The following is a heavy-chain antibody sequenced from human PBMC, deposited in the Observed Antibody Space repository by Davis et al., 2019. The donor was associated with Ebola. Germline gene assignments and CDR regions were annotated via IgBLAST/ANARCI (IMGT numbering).Heavy chain of an antibody. Sequence: AASVKVSCKASGYTFTGYYMHWVRQAPGQGLEWMGWINPNSGGANYAQKFQGWVTMTRDTSISTAYMELSRLRSDDTAVYYCARVGGSGWLDAFDIWGQGTMVTVSS. CDR3: ARVGGSGWLDAFDI. V-gene: IGHV1-2*04. J-gene: IGHJ3*02. CDR2: INPNSGGA. D-gene: IGHD6-19*01. CDR1: GYTFTGYY.